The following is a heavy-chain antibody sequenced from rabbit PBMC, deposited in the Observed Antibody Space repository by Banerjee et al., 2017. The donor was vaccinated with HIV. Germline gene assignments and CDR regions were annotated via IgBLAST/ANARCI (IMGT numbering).Heavy chain of an antibody. D-gene: IGHD7-1*01. V-gene: IGHV1S47*01. Sequence: QEQLKETGGGLVQPGGSLTLSCKASGFDFSSYGVSWVRQAPGKGLEWIGYIDPVFGSTYYANWVNGRFTISSHNAQNTLYLQLNSLTAADTATYFCARGDIDDGYTTFTLWGQGTLVTVS. CDR3: ARGDIDDGYTTFTL. J-gene: IGHJ4*01. CDR1: GFDFSSYG. CDR2: IDPVFGST.